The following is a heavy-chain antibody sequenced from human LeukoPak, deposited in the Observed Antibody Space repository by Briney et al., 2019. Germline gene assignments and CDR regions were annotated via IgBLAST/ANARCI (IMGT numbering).Heavy chain of an antibody. CDR2: FDPEDGET. Sequence: GLEWMGGFDPEDGETIYAQKFQGRVTMTEDTSTDTAYMELSSLRSEDTAVYYCATVRAGHWGQGTLVTVSS. D-gene: IGHD6-13*01. V-gene: IGHV1-24*01. CDR3: ATVRAGH. J-gene: IGHJ4*02.